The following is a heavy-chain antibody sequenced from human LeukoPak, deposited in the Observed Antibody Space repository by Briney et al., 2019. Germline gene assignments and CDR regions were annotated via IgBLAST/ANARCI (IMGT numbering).Heavy chain of an antibody. V-gene: IGHV3-66*04. CDR2: IYSGGDT. J-gene: IGHJ4*02. D-gene: IGHD5-12*01. CDR1: GFTVSSNY. Sequence: GGSLRLSCAASGFTVSSNYMSWVRQAPGKGLEWVSVIYSGGDTYYADSVKGRVTISRDNSKNTLYLQMNGLRAEDTAVYYCARHIVPSTPDYWGQGTLVTVSS. CDR3: ARHIVPSTPDY.